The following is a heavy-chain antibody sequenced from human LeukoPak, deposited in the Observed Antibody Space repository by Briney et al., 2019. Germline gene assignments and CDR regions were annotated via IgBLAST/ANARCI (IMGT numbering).Heavy chain of an antibody. J-gene: IGHJ4*02. D-gene: IGHD2-15*01. V-gene: IGHV5-51*01. CDR3: ARQLCSAGSCSIDY. Sequence: GEALKFSCKGSGYSFIGYWIGWGCQMPGKGLEWMGIIYPGDSDTRYSPSFHGQVTTSADKSISTAYLQWSSLKASDTAMYYCARQLCSAGSCSIDYRGQGNLVTVSS. CDR2: IYPGDSDT. CDR1: GYSFIGYW.